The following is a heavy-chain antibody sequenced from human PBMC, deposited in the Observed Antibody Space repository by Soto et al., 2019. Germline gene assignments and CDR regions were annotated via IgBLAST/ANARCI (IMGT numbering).Heavy chain of an antibody. CDR3: ARTVVTATFDY. Sequence: QVQLVQSGAEVKKPGASVKVSCKASGYTFTSYYMHWVRQAPGQGLEWMGIINPSGGSTSYAQKLQGRVTMTRDTSTSTVYMELSSLRSEDTAVYYCARTVVTATFDYWGQGTLVTVSS. J-gene: IGHJ4*02. CDR1: GYTFTSYY. V-gene: IGHV1-46*01. CDR2: INPSGGST. D-gene: IGHD2-21*02.